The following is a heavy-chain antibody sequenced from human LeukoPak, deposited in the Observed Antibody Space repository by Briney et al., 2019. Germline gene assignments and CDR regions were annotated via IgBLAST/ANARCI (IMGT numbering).Heavy chain of an antibody. D-gene: IGHD2-15*01. V-gene: IGHV1-69*13. J-gene: IGHJ5*02. CDR3: ARDSLGGQKLSWFDP. CDR1: GGTFSSYA. Sequence: ASVKVSCKASGGTFSSYAISWVRQAPGQGLEWMGGIIPIFGTANYAQKFQGRVTITADESTSTAYMELSSLRSEDTAVYYCARDSLGGQKLSWFDPWGQGTLVIVSS. CDR2: IIPIFGTA.